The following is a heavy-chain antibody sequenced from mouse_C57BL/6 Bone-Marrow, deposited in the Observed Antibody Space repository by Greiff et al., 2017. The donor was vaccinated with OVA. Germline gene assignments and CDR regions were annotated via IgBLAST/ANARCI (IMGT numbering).Heavy chain of an antibody. D-gene: IGHD2-4*01. CDR2: IDPSDSDT. J-gene: IGHJ4*01. Sequence: VKLQQPGAELVKPGASVKLSCKASGYTFTSYWMQWVKQRPGQGLEWIGEIDPSDSDTNYNQKFKGKATLTVDTSSSTAYMQLSSLTSEDSAVYYCARRGLRSYAMDYWGQGTSVTVSS. CDR3: ARRGLRSYAMDY. V-gene: IGHV1-50*01. CDR1: GYTFTSYW.